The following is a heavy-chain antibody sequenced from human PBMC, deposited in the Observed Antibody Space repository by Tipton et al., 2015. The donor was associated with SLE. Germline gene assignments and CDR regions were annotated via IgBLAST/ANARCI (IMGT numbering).Heavy chain of an antibody. Sequence: TLSLTCTVSGGTISTYYWSWIRQPPGKGLEWIGYIYYSGNTYYNPSLEGRVTISVETSKNQISLSLRSVTAADTAIYYCARQGLRIASTAAFDPWGQGTLVTVSS. CDR3: ARQGLRIASTAAFDP. CDR2: IYYSGNT. J-gene: IGHJ5*02. V-gene: IGHV4-59*01. D-gene: IGHD1-1*01. CDR1: GGTISTYY.